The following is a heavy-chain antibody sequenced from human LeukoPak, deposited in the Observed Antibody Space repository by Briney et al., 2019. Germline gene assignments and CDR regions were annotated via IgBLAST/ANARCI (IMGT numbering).Heavy chain of an antibody. Sequence: PGGSLRLSCAASGFTFSSYDMHWVRQTTGKGLEWVAAIGTAGDTYYPGSVKGRFTISRENAKNSLHLQMNSLRAGDTAVYYCARGDSSGYQRNTKLDYWGQGTLATVSS. CDR1: GFTFSSYD. V-gene: IGHV3-13*01. CDR3: ARGDSSGYQRNTKLDY. J-gene: IGHJ4*02. D-gene: IGHD3-22*01. CDR2: IGTAGDT.